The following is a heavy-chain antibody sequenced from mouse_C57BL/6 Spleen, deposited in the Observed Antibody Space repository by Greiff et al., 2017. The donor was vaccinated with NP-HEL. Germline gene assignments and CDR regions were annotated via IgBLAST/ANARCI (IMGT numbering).Heavy chain of an antibody. V-gene: IGHV1-82*01. CDR3: ESKAVYDSRNVCAMDY. J-gene: IGHJ4*01. Sequence: QVQLQQSGPELVKPGASVKISCKASGYAFTSSWMNWVKQRPGKGLEWIGRIYPGDGDTNYNGKFKGKATLTVDKSSSTAYMQLSSLTSEDSAVXLSESKAVYDSRNVCAMDYWGQGTSVTVSS. CDR1: GYAFTSSW. D-gene: IGHD1-1*01. CDR2: IYPGDGDT.